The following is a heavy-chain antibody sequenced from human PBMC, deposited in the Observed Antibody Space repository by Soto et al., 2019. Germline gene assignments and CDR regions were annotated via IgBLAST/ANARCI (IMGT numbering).Heavy chain of an antibody. D-gene: IGHD2-15*01. CDR2: ISYDGSNK. J-gene: IGHJ5*02. V-gene: IGHV3-30-3*01. Sequence: SLRLSSAASGFTFSSYAMHWVRQAPGTGLEWVAVISYDGSNKYYSDSVKGRFTISRDNATRSLYLQMMSLTAEGTAIYYCVRGGGGGLFDPWGQGTMVTVSS. CDR1: GFTFSSYA. CDR3: VRGGGGGLFDP.